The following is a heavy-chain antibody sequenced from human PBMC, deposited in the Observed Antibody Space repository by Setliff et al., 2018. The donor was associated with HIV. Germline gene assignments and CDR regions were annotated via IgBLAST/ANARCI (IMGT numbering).Heavy chain of an antibody. D-gene: IGHD6-13*01. V-gene: IGHV1-18*01. Sequence: GASVKVSCKASGYNVTVSAINWVRQAPGQALEWLGWISAYNGNTNYAQKLQGRVTFTADESTSTAYMELSSLSSEDTAVYYCARDQTGVAAAAFGGGSAWSDEGFDIWGQGTMVTVSS. J-gene: IGHJ3*02. CDR3: ARDQTGVAAAAFGGGSAWSDEGFDI. CDR1: GYNVTVSA. CDR2: ISAYNGNT.